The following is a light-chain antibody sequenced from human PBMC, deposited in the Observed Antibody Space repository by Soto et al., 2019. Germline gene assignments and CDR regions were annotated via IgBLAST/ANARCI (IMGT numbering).Light chain of an antibody. J-gene: IGLJ1*01. CDR3: SSYTSSNTLV. Sequence: QSALTQPASVSGSPGQSITISCTGGSSDIGGYNYVSWFQQHPGEAPKLMIYEVTNRPSGVSNRFSGSKSGSTASLTISGLQDEDEADYYCSSYTSSNTLVFGTGTKLT. V-gene: IGLV2-14*01. CDR2: EVT. CDR1: SSDIGGYNY.